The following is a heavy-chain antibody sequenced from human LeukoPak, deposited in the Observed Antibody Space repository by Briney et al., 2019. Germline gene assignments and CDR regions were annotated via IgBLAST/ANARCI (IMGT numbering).Heavy chain of an antibody. CDR2: INPNSGGT. D-gene: IGHD3-10*01. Sequence: ASVKVSCKASGYTFTGYYMHWVRQAPGQGLEWTGWINPNSGGTNYAQKFQGRVTMTRDTSISTAYMELSRLRSDDTAVYYCARLMPSITRGGYNWFDPWGQGTLVTVSS. J-gene: IGHJ5*02. CDR3: ARLMPSITRGGYNWFDP. V-gene: IGHV1-2*02. CDR1: GYTFTGYY.